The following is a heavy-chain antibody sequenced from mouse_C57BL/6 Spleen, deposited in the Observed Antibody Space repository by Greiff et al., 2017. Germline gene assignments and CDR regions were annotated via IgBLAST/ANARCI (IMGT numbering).Heavy chain of an antibody. CDR1: GFTFSDYY. CDR2: LSNGGGST. Sequence: DVKLVESGGGLVQPGGSLKLSCAASGFTFSDYYMYWVRQTPETRLEWVAYLSNGGGSTYYPDTVKGRFTISRDNAKNTLYLQMSRLKSEDTAMYYCASPYGYDAYWGQGTLVTVSA. D-gene: IGHD2-2*01. J-gene: IGHJ3*01. CDR3: ASPYGYDAY. V-gene: IGHV5-12*01.